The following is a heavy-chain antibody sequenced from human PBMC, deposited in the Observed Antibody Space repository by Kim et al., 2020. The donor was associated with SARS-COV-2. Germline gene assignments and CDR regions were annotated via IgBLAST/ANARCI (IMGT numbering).Heavy chain of an antibody. Sequence: GGSLRLSCAASGFTFSSYSMNWVRQAPGKGLEWVSSISSSSYIYYADSVKGRFTISRDNAKNSLYLQMNSLRAEDTAVYYCARERYGDYLGQNYGMDVWGQGTTVTVSS. CDR1: GFTFSSYS. V-gene: IGHV3-21*01. CDR2: ISSSSYI. J-gene: IGHJ6*02. CDR3: ARERYGDYLGQNYGMDV. D-gene: IGHD4-17*01.